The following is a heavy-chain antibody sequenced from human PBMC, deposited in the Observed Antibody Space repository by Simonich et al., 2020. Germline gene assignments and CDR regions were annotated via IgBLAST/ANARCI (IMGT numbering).Heavy chain of an antibody. D-gene: IGHD1-26*01. Sequence: QVQLQQWGAGLLKPSETLSLTCAVYGGSFSGYYWSWIRQPPGKGREWIWEINHRETTNYNPSLKSRVTISVDTSKNQFSLKLSSVTAADTAVYYCARGLIGGSYYYWGQGTLVTVSS. CDR2: INHRETT. CDR3: ARGLIGGSYYY. CDR1: GGSFSGYY. V-gene: IGHV4-34*01. J-gene: IGHJ4*02.